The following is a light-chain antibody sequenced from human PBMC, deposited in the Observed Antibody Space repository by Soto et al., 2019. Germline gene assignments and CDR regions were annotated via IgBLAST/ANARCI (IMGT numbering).Light chain of an antibody. J-gene: IGLJ2*01. CDR1: SSNIGAGYD. CDR3: QSYDSSLSGSV. CDR2: GNS. V-gene: IGLV1-40*01. Sequence: QSVLTQPPSVSGAPGQRVTISCTGSSSNIGAGYDVHWYQQLPGTAPKLLIYGNSNRPSGVPDRFSGSKSGTSASLGITGLQAEDEAEYYCQSYDSSLSGSVFGGGTKLTVL.